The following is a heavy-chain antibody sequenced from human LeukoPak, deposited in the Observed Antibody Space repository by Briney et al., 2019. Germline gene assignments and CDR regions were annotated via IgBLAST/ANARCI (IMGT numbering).Heavy chain of an antibody. Sequence: PSETLSPTCTVSGGSISSYYWSWIRQPPGEGLEWIGYIYYSGSTNYNPSLKSRVTISVDTSKNQFSLKLSSVTAADTAVYYCARGGVVGATKEIDCWGQGTLVTVSS. CDR1: GGSISSYY. CDR2: IYYSGST. D-gene: IGHD1-26*01. J-gene: IGHJ4*02. CDR3: ARGGVVGATKEIDC. V-gene: IGHV4-59*01.